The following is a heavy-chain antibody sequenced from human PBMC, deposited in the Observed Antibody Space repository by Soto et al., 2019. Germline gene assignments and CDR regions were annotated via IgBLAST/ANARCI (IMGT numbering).Heavy chain of an antibody. Sequence: QVQLVQSGAEVKKPGSSVKVSCKASGGTFSSYVISWVRQAPGQGLEWMGGIIPIFGTANYAQKFQGRVTIIADKSTSTAYMELSSLRSEDTAVHYCARDPDYGDYQNNSEFDYWGQGTLVTVSS. D-gene: IGHD4-17*01. J-gene: IGHJ4*02. V-gene: IGHV1-69*06. CDR2: IIPIFGTA. CDR1: GGTFSSYV. CDR3: ARDPDYGDYQNNSEFDY.